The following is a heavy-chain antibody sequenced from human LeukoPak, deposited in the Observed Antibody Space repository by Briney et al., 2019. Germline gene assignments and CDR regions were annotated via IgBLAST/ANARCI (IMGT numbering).Heavy chain of an antibody. D-gene: IGHD3-3*01. CDR3: ARVITIFDS. CDR2: INAGTGNT. J-gene: IGHJ4*02. Sequence: ASVKVSCKASGYTFTNNAIHWVRQAPGQRLEWMGRINAGTGNTRYSQNIQGRVTFTRDTSASTAYMELSSLSSEDTAVYYCARVITIFDSWGQGTPVTVSS. V-gene: IGHV1-3*01. CDR1: GYTFTNNA.